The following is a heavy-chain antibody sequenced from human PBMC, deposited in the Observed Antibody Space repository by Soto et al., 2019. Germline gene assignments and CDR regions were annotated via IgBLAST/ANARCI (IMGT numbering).Heavy chain of an antibody. J-gene: IGHJ5*02. Sequence: GGSLRLSCATSGFIFNNAWMTWVRQAPGKGLEWVGRIKKESDGGTRDYAAPVKGRFTISRDDSRNTLYLQMNSLRAEDTAVYYCARFNNWFDPWGQGTLVTVSS. CDR1: GFIFNNAW. CDR3: ARFNNWFDP. V-gene: IGHV3-15*05. CDR2: IKKESDGGTR.